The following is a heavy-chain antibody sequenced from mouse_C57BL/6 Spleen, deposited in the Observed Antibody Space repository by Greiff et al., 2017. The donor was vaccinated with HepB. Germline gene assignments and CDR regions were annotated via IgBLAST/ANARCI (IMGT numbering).Heavy chain of an antibody. J-gene: IGHJ4*01. CDR1: GYTFTDYY. V-gene: IGHV1-77*01. CDR2: IGPGSGST. Sequence: QVQLQQSGAELVKPGASVKISCKASGYTFTDYYINWVKQRPGQGLEWIGKIGPGSGSTYYNEKFKGKATLTADKSSSTAYMQRSSLTSEDSAVYVCARSEGLRPPYYAMDYWGQGTSVTVSS. CDR3: ARSEGLRPPYYAMDY. D-gene: IGHD2-2*01.